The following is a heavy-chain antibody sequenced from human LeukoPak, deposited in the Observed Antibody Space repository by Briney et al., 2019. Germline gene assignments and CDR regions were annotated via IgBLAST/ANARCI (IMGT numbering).Heavy chain of an antibody. CDR3: TTARPSDSSGYYYSVLYYGMDV. J-gene: IGHJ6*02. V-gene: IGHV3-15*01. Sequence: PGGSLRLSCAASGFTFSNAWMSWVRQAPGKGLEWVGRIKSKTDGGTTDYAAPVKGRFTISRDDSKNTLYLQMNSLKTEDTAVYYCTTARPSDSSGYYYSVLYYGMDVWGQGTTVTVSS. CDR2: IKSKTDGGTT. CDR1: GFTFSNAW. D-gene: IGHD3-22*01.